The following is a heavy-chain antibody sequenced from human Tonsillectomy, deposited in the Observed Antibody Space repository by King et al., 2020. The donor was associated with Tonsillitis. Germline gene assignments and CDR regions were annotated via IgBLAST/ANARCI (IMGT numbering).Heavy chain of an antibody. CDR1: GFTFSSYW. CDR3: ARVRTYYYDSSGYDDL. J-gene: IGHJ3*01. CDR2: IKQDGSEK. Sequence: QLVQSGGGLVQPGGSLRLSCAASGFTFSSYWMSWVRQAPGKGLEWVANIKQDGSEKYYVDSVKGRFTISRDNAKNSLYLQMNSLRAEDTAVYYCARVRTYYYDSSGYDDLWGQGTMVTVSS. D-gene: IGHD3-22*01. V-gene: IGHV3-7*03.